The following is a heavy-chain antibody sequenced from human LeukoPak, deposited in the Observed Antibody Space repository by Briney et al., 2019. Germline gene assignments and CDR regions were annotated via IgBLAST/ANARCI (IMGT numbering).Heavy chain of an antibody. J-gene: IGHJ4*02. D-gene: IGHD3-10*01. V-gene: IGHV1-69*04. CDR2: IIPILGIA. Sequence: GASVKVSCKASGGTFSSYAISWVRQAPGQGLEWMGRIIPILGIANYAQKFQGRVTITADKSTSTAYMELSSLRSEDTAVYYCAPSRRSGSYYSGAFDYWGQGTLVTVSS. CDR1: GGTFSSYA. CDR3: APSRRSGSYYSGAFDY.